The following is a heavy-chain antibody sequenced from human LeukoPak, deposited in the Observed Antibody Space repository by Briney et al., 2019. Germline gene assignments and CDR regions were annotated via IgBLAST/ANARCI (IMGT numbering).Heavy chain of an antibody. CDR2: IIPIFGTA. CDR3: ARVGRPRYYYYGMDV. Sequence: SVKVSCKASGGTFSSYAISWVRQAPGQGLEWMGGIIPIFGTANYTQKFQGRVTITADESTSTAYMELSSLRSEDTAVYYCARVGRPRYYYYGMDVWGQGTTVTVSS. CDR1: GGTFSSYA. V-gene: IGHV1-69*01. J-gene: IGHJ6*02.